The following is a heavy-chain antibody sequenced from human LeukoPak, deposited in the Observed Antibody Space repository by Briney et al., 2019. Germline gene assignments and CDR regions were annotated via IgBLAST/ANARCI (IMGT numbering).Heavy chain of an antibody. D-gene: IGHD6-13*01. CDR3: AKDRSSSWTWTIDY. CDR1: GFTFSSYG. CDR2: ISYDGSNE. J-gene: IGHJ4*02. V-gene: IGHV3-30*18. Sequence: GGSLRLSCSGSGFTFSSYGMHWVRQAPGKGLEWVALISYDGSNEYYADSVKGRFTISRDKSKNTLYLQMNSLRAEDTAAYYCAKDRSSSWTWTIDYWGQGTLVTVSS.